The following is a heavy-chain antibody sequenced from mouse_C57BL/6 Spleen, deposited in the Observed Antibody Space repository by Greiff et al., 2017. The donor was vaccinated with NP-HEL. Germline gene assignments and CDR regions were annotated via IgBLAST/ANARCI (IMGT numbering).Heavy chain of an antibody. D-gene: IGHD4-1*01. CDR3: ASNWVYYAMGD. CDR2: INPSTGGT. J-gene: IGHJ4*01. CDR1: GYSFTGYY. Sequence: EVQLQQSGPELVKPGASVKISCKASGYSFTGYYMNWVKQSPEKSLEWIGEINPSTGGTTYNQKFKAKATLTVDKSSNTAYMQLKSLTSEDSAVYDGASNWVYYAMGDWGKGTSVTVAS. V-gene: IGHV1-42*01.